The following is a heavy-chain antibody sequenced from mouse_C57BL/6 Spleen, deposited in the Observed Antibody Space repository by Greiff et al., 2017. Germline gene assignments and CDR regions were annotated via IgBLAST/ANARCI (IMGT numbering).Heavy chain of an antibody. Sequence: VQLQQSGAELVKPGASVKLSCKASGYTFTEYTIHWVKQRSGQGLEWIGWFYPGSGSIKYNEKFKDKATLTADKSSSTVYMELSRLTSEDSAVYFCARHEIGIYYDYHYAMDYWGQGTSVTVSS. D-gene: IGHD2-4*01. J-gene: IGHJ4*01. CDR3: ARHEIGIYYDYHYAMDY. V-gene: IGHV1-62-2*01. CDR2: FYPGSGSI. CDR1: GYTFTEYT.